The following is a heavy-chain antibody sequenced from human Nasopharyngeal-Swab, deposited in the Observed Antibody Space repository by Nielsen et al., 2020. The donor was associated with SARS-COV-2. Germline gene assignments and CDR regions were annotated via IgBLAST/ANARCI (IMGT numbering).Heavy chain of an antibody. Sequence: ASVKVSCKASGYTFTGYYMHWVRQAPGQGLEWMGWINPNSGGTNYAQKFQGRVTMTRDTSISTAYMELSRLRSDDTAVYYCARDATYGQLGNFDYWGQGTLVTVSS. D-gene: IGHD6-13*01. J-gene: IGHJ4*02. CDR1: GYTFTGYY. CDR2: INPNSGGT. CDR3: ARDATYGQLGNFDY. V-gene: IGHV1-2*02.